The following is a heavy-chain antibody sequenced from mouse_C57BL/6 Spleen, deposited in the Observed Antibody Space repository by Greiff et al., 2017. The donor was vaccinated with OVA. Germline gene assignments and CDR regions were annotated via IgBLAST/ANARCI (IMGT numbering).Heavy chain of an antibody. CDR2: ISDGGSYT. J-gene: IGHJ2*01. Sequence: EVQGVESGGGLVKPGGSLKLSCAASGFTFSSYAMSWVRQTPEKRLEWVATISDGGSYTYYPDNVKGRFTISRDNAKNNLYLQMSHLKSEDTAMYYCARDRYDGYFDYWGQGTTLTVSS. CDR3: ARDRYDGYFDY. D-gene: IGHD2-3*01. V-gene: IGHV5-4*01. CDR1: GFTFSSYA.